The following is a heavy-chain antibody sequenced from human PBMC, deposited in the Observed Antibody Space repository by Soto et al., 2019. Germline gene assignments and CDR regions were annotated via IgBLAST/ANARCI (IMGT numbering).Heavy chain of an antibody. CDR1: GGSISSSSYY. CDR3: ARQVESYDYSNYYYYYGMDV. D-gene: IGHD4-4*01. V-gene: IGHV4-39*01. J-gene: IGHJ6*02. Sequence: PSETLSLTCTVPGGSISSSSYYWGWIRQPPGKGLEWIGSIYYSGSTYYNPSLKSRVTISVDTSKNQFSLKLSSVTAADTAVYYFARQVESYDYSNYYYYYGMDVWGQGTTVTVSS. CDR2: IYYSGST.